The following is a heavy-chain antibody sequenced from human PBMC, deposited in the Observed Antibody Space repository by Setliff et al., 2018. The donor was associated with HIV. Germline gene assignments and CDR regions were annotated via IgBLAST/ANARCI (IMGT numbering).Heavy chain of an antibody. CDR1: GFTFRNYW. V-gene: IGHV3-7*01. Sequence: PGGSLRLSCAASGFTFRNYWMSWVRQAPGKGLEWVAKIKQDGSEEYYVDSVKGRFTISRDNAKNSVYLQMNSLRVEDTAMYYCTKDHLSGWASDCWGQGTLVTVSS. D-gene: IGHD6-19*01. CDR3: TKDHLSGWASDC. J-gene: IGHJ4*02. CDR2: IKQDGSEE.